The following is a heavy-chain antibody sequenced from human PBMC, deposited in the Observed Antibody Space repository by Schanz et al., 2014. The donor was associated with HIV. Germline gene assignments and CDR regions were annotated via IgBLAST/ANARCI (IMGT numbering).Heavy chain of an antibody. V-gene: IGHV4-34*01. J-gene: IGHJ4*02. CDR3: ARQQLWPSGVFDS. D-gene: IGHD5-18*01. CDR2: VNHGGTT. CDR1: GESFSGYY. Sequence: QVQLQPWGAGLLKPSETLSLTCTVYGESFSGYYWTWIRQPPGKGLEWIGEVNHGGTTNYSPSLKSRVTFSVDTSRNQFSLRLNSVTAADTAMYYCARQQLWPSGVFDSWGQGTLVTVSS.